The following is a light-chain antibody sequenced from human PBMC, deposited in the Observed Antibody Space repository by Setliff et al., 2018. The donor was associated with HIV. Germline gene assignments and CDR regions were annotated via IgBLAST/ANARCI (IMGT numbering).Light chain of an antibody. CDR1: SSDVGSYKL. Sequence: QSALTQPRSVSGSPGQSVTISCTGTSSDVGSYKLVSWYQQHPGKAPKVMIYEVTKRPSGVSNRFSGSKSANTASLTISGLQAEDEADYYCCSYAGSGTLYVFGTGTKVTVL. J-gene: IGLJ1*01. CDR3: CSYAGSGTLYV. V-gene: IGLV2-23*02. CDR2: EVT.